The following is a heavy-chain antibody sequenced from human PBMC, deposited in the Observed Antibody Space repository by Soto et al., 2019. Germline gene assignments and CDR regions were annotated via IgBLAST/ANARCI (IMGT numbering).Heavy chain of an antibody. Sequence: EVQLVESGGGLVKPGGSLRLSCAASGFTFSSYSMNWVRQAPGKGLEWVSSISSSSSYVYYADSVKGRFTISRDNAKNSLYVQMNGLRAEDTAVCYCARDLVVRGYFDLWGRGTLVTVSS. CDR2: ISSSSSYV. V-gene: IGHV3-21*01. D-gene: IGHD2-15*01. CDR3: ARDLVVRGYFDL. J-gene: IGHJ2*01. CDR1: GFTFSSYS.